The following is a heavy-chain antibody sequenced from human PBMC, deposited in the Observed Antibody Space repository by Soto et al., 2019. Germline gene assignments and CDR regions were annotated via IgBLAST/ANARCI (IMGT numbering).Heavy chain of an antibody. D-gene: IGHD5-18*01. Sequence: SVKVSCKASGGTFSSYAISWVRQAPGQGLEWMGGIIPIFGTANYAQKFQGRVTITADESTSTAYMELSSLRSEDTAVYYCASSPSEGYSYGSVGYWGQGTLVTVSS. CDR1: GGTFSSYA. CDR2: IIPIFGTA. CDR3: ASSPSEGYSYGSVGY. V-gene: IGHV1-69*13. J-gene: IGHJ4*02.